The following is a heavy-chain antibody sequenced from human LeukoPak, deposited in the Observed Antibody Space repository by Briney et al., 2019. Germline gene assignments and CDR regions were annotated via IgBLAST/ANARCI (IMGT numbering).Heavy chain of an antibody. J-gene: IGHJ5*02. Sequence: GGSLRLSCAASGLHFSGTAMSWVRQAPGKGLEWVSAISHDGMKAYYADSVKGRFIISRDNPKKTVSLEMNSLTAADTGVYYCAKDGAQYSSGPECDPRGQGALVTFSP. V-gene: IGHV3-23*01. CDR1: GLHFSGTA. D-gene: IGHD6-19*01. CDR3: AKDGAQYSSGPECDP. CDR2: ISHDGMKA.